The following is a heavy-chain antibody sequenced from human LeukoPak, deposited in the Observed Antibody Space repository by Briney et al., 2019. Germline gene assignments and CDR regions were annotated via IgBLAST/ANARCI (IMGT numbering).Heavy chain of an antibody. J-gene: IGHJ4*02. CDR3: ARAGRTGFDY. Sequence: GGPLRLSCAASGFTFSSHWMHWVRQAPGKGLVWVSHINTDGSSTSYADSVKGRFTISRDNAKNTLYLQMNSLRAEDTAVYYCARAGRTGFDYWGQGTLVTVS. V-gene: IGHV3-74*01. CDR1: GFTFSSHW. D-gene: IGHD2-15*01. CDR2: INTDGSST.